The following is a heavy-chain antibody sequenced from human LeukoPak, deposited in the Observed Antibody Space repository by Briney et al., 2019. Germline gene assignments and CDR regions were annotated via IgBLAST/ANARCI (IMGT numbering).Heavy chain of an antibody. J-gene: IGHJ4*02. Sequence: GGSLRLSCAASGFTFSNAWMSWVRQAPGKGLEWVGHIKSKTDGGTTDYAAPVKGRFTISRDDSKNTLYLQMNSLKTEDTAVYYCTTPIVSGGTDYWGQGTLVTVSS. CDR2: IKSKTDGGTT. D-gene: IGHD3-16*01. V-gene: IGHV3-15*01. CDR3: TTPIVSGGTDY. CDR1: GFTFSNAW.